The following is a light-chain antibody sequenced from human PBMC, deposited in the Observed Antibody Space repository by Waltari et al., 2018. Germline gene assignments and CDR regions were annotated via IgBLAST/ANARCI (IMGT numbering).Light chain of an antibody. CDR1: QSIGSD. V-gene: IGKV1-39*01. Sequence: DIQITQSPSPLSASVGDGVTITCRASQSIGSDLNWYQQKPGQAPTLHIDTASLLQIGVPSRFSGSGSGTHFTLTINSLQPEDFATYYCQQSYSNPYTFGQGTKVEMK. CDR3: QQSYSNPYT. CDR2: TAS. J-gene: IGKJ2*01.